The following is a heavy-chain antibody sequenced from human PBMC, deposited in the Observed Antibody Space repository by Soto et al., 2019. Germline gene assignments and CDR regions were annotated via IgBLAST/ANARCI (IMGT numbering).Heavy chain of an antibody. D-gene: IGHD3-3*01. V-gene: IGHV3-33*01. Sequence: QVQLVESGGGVVQPGRSLRLSCAASGFTFSSYGMHWVRQAPGKGLELVAVIWYDGSNKYYADSVKGRFTISRDNSKNTLYLQINILRAEDTAVYYCAREGVYDFWSAYVFDYWGQGTLVTVSS. CDR3: AREGVYDFWSAYVFDY. J-gene: IGHJ4*02. CDR2: IWYDGSNK. CDR1: GFTFSSYG.